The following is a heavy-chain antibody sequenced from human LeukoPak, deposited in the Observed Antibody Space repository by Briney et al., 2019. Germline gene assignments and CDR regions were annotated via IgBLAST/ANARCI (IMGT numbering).Heavy chain of an antibody. CDR3: ARVGRGRFGELHFDY. V-gene: IGHV4-30-2*01. Sequence: SETLSLTCTVSGGSISSGGYYWSWIRQPPGKGLEWSGYIYHSGSTYYNPSLKSRVTISVDRSKNQFSLKLSSVTAADTAVYYCARVGRGRFGELHFDYWGQGTLVTVSS. CDR2: IYHSGST. J-gene: IGHJ4*02. CDR1: GGSISSGGYY. D-gene: IGHD3-10*01.